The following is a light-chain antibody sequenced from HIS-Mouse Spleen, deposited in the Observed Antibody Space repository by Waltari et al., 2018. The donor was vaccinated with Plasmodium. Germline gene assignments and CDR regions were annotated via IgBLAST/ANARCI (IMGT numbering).Light chain of an antibody. CDR1: QSVSSN. V-gene: IGKV3-15*01. CDR2: GAS. J-gene: IGKJ3*01. Sequence: EIVMTQSPATLSVSPGERATLSCRASQSVSSNLAWYQQKPGQAPRLLIYGASTRAPVTPPGFSGRGFGTKFTLPIRALKSEDFEVYYGKQYKNWSFTFGPGTKVDIK. CDR3: KQYKNWSFT.